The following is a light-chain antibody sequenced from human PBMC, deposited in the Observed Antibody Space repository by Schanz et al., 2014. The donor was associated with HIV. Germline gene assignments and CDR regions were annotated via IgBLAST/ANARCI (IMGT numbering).Light chain of an antibody. V-gene: IGKV3-20*01. CDR2: DAS. J-gene: IGKJ2*01. Sequence: EIVMTQSPATLSVAPGERATLSCRASQSVRTYLAWYQQKPGQAPRLLISDASTRATGIPARFSGSGSGTDFNLTISRLEPEDFAVYYCQQYGSSPLYTFGQGTKLEIK. CDR1: QSVRTY. CDR3: QQYGSSPLYT.